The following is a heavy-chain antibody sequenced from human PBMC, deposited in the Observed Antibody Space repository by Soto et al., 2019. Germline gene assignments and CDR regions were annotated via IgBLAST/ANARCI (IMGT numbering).Heavy chain of an antibody. CDR2: IDPSDSYT. V-gene: IGHV5-10-1*01. Sequence: GESLKISCKGSGYSFTSYWISWVRQMPGKGLEWMGRIDPSDSYTNYSPSFQGHVTISADKSISTAYPQWSSLKASDTAMYYCARLAPYSGSYYGLHGMDVWGRGTTVTVSS. CDR3: ARLAPYSGSYYGLHGMDV. CDR1: GYSFTSYW. D-gene: IGHD1-26*01. J-gene: IGHJ6*02.